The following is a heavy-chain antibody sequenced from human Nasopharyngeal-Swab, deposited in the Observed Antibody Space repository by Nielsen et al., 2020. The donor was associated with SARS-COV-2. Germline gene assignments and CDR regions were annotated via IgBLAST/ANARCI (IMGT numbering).Heavy chain of an antibody. J-gene: IGHJ4*02. V-gene: IGHV3-73*01. CDR3: TTDYYFDY. CDR1: GFVFSGSA. Sequence: GGSLRLSCAASGFVFSGSAMHWVCQASGQGLEWIGRIGDKDHNYATVYATSLKGRFTISRDDSVNTAYLQMDSLNTEDTALYYCTTDYYFDYWGQGTLVTVSS. CDR2: IGDKDHNYAT.